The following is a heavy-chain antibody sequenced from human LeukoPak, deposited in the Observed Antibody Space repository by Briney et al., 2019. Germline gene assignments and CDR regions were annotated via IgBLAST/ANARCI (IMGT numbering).Heavy chain of an antibody. CDR1: GFTFRGYG. CDR3: ASLRSGPRYGMDV. Sequence: GGALRLSCAASGFTFRGYGMRRGRQAPGEGLESVAVIWIDGSMKYYVDSVWGGVTISRDTTKSTVCLQMNSLRTEDTAVYYCASLRSGPRYGMDVWGQGTTVTVSS. J-gene: IGHJ6*02. V-gene: IGHV3-33*01. D-gene: IGHD3-3*01. CDR2: IWIDGSMK.